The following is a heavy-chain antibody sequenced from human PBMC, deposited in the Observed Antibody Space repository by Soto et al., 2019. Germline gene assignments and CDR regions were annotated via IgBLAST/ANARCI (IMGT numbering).Heavy chain of an antibody. CDR3: AGDMGVNDPGDYVDY. D-gene: IGHD1-1*01. J-gene: IGHJ4*02. Sequence: QVQLVQSGAEVKKPGASVKVSCKASGYTFTNYGVSWVRQAPGQGLEWMGWISGYNGNTKYAQKVQGRVTMTVDTTTSTAYMERRSLRSDDAAVYFCAGDMGVNDPGDYVDYWGQGTRVTVSS. V-gene: IGHV1-18*01. CDR1: GYTFTNYG. CDR2: ISGYNGNT.